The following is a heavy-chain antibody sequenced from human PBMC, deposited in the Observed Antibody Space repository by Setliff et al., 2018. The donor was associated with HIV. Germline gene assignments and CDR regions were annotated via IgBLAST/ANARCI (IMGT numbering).Heavy chain of an antibody. CDR3: AAPLRYDSSGYYEEAFDI. V-gene: IGHV1-58*01. Sequence: ASVKVSCKASGLTFTSSAVQWVRQARGQRLEWIGWIVVGSGNTNYAQKFQERGTSTRDMSTSTAYMELRRLRSEDTAVYYCAAPLRYDSSGYYEEAFDIWGQGTMVTVSS. J-gene: IGHJ3*02. CDR2: IVVGSGNT. CDR1: GLTFTSSA. D-gene: IGHD3-22*01.